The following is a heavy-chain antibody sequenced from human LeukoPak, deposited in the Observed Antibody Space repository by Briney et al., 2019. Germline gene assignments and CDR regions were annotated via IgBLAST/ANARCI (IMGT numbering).Heavy chain of an antibody. J-gene: IGHJ4*02. Sequence: PSETLSLTCTVSGGSISSTFYYWGWIRQPPGKGLEWIGSINYSGSTYYNPSLKSRVTISVDTSKNQFSLKLSSVTAADTAVYYCARDGTYYDFWSGYQYAYYFDYWGQGTLVTVSS. CDR1: GGSISSTFYY. V-gene: IGHV4-39*02. CDR3: ARDGTYYDFWSGYQYAYYFDY. D-gene: IGHD3-3*01. CDR2: INYSGST.